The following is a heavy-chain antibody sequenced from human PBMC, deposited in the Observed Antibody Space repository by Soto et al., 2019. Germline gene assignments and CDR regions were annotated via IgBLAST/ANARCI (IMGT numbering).Heavy chain of an antibody. CDR2: ISSNGGST. CDR3: VKDTSAPESSSPSHWFDT. Sequence: GGSLRLSCSASGFTFSSYAMHWVRQAPGKGLEYVSAISSNGGSTYYADSVKGRFTISRDNSKNTLYLQMSSLRAEDTAVYYCVKDTSAPESSSPSHWFDTWGQGTVVTVS. CDR1: GFTFSSYA. V-gene: IGHV3-64D*06. D-gene: IGHD6-6*01. J-gene: IGHJ5*02.